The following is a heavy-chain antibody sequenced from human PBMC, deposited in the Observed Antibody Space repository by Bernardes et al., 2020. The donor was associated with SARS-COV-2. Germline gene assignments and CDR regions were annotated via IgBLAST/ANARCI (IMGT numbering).Heavy chain of an antibody. CDR3: ARLKVLRHLDWSLSWLEFYFDS. V-gene: IGHV4-39*01. CDR1: GTSIPNGTFR. Sequence: SETLPLTCSVSGTSIPNGTFRWGWFRQPPGKGLEGIGSPPYGGNIYYNPSLRSRVTISADTSATQFSLKLTSVTAADTAVYFCARLKVLRHLDWSLSWLEFYFDSWGQGTLVTVSS. CDR2: PPYGGNI. D-gene: IGHD3-9*01. J-gene: IGHJ4*02.